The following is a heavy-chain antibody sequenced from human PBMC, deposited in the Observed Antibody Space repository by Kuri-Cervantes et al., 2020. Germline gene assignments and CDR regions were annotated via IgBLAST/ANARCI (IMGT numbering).Heavy chain of an antibody. CDR1: GFTFSAHY. Sequence: GESLKISCVASGFTFSAHYMSWIRQAPGKGLEWVAYISGSGGDINYADSVKGRFTISRDNAKNSLYLQMNSLRDEDTAVYYCARGTIAAAGLPTYYYFDYWGQGTLVTVSS. CDR3: ARGTIAAAGLPTYYYFDY. V-gene: IGHV3-11*06. J-gene: IGHJ4*02. D-gene: IGHD6-13*01. CDR2: ISGSGGDI.